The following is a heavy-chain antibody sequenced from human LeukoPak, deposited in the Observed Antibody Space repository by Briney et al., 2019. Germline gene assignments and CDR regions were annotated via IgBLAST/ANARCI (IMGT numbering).Heavy chain of an antibody. CDR1: GGSFSGYY. V-gene: IGHV4-59*01. J-gene: IGHJ4*02. D-gene: IGHD3-3*01. CDR3: ARGVGFWSGMPEYYFDY. Sequence: SETLSLTCAVYGGSFSGYYWSWIRQPPGKGLEWIGYIYYSGSTNYNPSLKSRVTISVDTSKNQFSLKLSSVTAADAAVYYCARGVGFWSGMPEYYFDYWGQGTLVTVSS. CDR2: IYYSGST.